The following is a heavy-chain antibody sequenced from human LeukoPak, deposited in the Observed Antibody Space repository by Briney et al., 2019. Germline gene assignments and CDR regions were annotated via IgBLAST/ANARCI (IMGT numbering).Heavy chain of an antibody. V-gene: IGHV4-39*01. CDR3: ASKAVAGTTYYFDY. D-gene: IGHD6-19*01. Sequence: KPSETLSLTCTVSGGSVSSSSYYWGWIRQPPGKGLEWIGSIYYSGSTYYNPSLKSRVTISVDTSKNQFSLKLSPVTAADTAVYYCASKAVAGTTYYFDYWGQGTLVTVSS. CDR1: GGSVSSSSYY. J-gene: IGHJ4*02. CDR2: IYYSGST.